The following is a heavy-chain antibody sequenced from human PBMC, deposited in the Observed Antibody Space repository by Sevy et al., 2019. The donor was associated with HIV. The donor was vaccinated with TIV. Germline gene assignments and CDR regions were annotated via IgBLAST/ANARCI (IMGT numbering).Heavy chain of an antibody. J-gene: IGHJ5*02. CDR1: GDSMSSGAYY. D-gene: IGHD5-12*01. Sequence: SETLSLTCTVSGDSMSSGAYYWSWIRQHPGKGLEWIGYIYYTGSTYYNPSLKSRVVISLDTSKNQFSLKVSSVTAADTAVHYCARGRLIVARERWFDPWGQGIRVTVSS. CDR2: IYYTGST. V-gene: IGHV4-31*03. CDR3: ARGRLIVARERWFDP.